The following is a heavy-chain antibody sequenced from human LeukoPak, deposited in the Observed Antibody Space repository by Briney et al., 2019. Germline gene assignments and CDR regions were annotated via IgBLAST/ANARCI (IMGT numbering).Heavy chain of an antibody. CDR1: GGSISSSNW. D-gene: IGHD3-22*01. V-gene: IGHV4-4*02. CDR2: IYHSGST. Sequence: SGTLSLTCAVSGGSISSSNWRSWVRQPPGKGLEWIGEIYHSGSTNYNPSLKSRVTISVDKSKNQFSLKLSSVTAADTAVYYCARHTRSGYYYGGYAFDIWGQGTMVTVSS. CDR3: ARHTRSGYYYGGYAFDI. J-gene: IGHJ3*02.